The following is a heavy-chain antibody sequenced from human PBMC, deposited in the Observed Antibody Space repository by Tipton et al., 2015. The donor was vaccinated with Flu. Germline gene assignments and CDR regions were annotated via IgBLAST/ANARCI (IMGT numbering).Heavy chain of an antibody. Sequence: TLSLTCSVSGGSISTYYWSWIRQPAGKGLEWVGHFYKNGSTRYNPSLKNRCTMSADTSRSQFSLKVTSVTAADTAVYFCAREGDDYSRGWYASWGQGILVTVSS. J-gene: IGHJ5*02. CDR1: GGSISTYY. CDR3: AREGDDYSRGWYAS. CDR2: FYKNGST. D-gene: IGHD6-19*01. V-gene: IGHV4-4*07.